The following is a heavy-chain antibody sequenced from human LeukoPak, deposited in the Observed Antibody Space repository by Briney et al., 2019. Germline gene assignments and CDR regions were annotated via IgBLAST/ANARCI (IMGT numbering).Heavy chain of an antibody. CDR1: GFTFRSYS. V-gene: IGHV3-21*01. Sequence: GGSLRLSCAASGFTFRSYSMNWVRQAPGKGLEWVSSISSSSSYIYYADSVKGRFTISRDNAKNSLYLQMNSLRAEDTAVYYCARDLVPVRIAAAGTGVDDWGQGTLVTVSS. J-gene: IGHJ4*02. CDR2: ISSSSSYI. D-gene: IGHD6-13*01. CDR3: ARDLVPVRIAAAGTGVDD.